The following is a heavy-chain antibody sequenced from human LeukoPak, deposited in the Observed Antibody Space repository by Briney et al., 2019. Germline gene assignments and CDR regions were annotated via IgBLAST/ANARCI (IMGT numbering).Heavy chain of an antibody. J-gene: IGHJ6*02. D-gene: IGHD6-13*01. CDR3: ARQESSSWYAYYYYGMDV. CDR2: IYYSGST. Sequence: PSETLSLTCAVSAGSLSSSSYYWGWLRQPPGTGLEWIGRIYYSGSTYNNPSLKSRVTISVDTSKNQLSLKLSSVTAADTAVYYCARQESSSWYAYYYYGMDVWGRGTTVTVSS. V-gene: IGHV4-39*01. CDR1: AGSLSSSSYY.